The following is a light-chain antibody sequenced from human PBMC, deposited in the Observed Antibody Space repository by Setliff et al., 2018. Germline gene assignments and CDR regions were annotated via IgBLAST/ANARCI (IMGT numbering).Light chain of an antibody. Sequence: QSVLPQPASVSGSPGQSITISCTGTSSDVGSYNYVSWYQHHPGRAPKLMIYDVSKRPSGVSNRFSGSKSGNTASLTISGLQAEDEADYYCSSYTSSSTYVFGTGTKVTVL. CDR3: SSYTSSSTYV. V-gene: IGLV2-14*03. CDR2: DVS. CDR1: SSDVGSYNY. J-gene: IGLJ1*01.